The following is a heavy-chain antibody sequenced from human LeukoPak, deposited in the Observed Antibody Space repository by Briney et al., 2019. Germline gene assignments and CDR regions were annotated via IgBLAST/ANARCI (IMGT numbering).Heavy chain of an antibody. D-gene: IGHD3-22*01. V-gene: IGHV3-23*01. CDR2: ISGSGGST. Sequence: GGSLRLSCAASGFTFDDYAMHWVRQAPGKGLEWVSVISGSGGSTYYADSVKGRFTISRDNSKNTLSLQMHSLRAEDTAVYYCAKDRGHYYTYDYWGQGTLVTVSS. CDR3: AKDRGHYYTYDY. J-gene: IGHJ4*02. CDR1: GFTFDDYA.